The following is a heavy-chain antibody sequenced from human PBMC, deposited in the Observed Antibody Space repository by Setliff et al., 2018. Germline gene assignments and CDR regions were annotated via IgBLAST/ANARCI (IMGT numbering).Heavy chain of an antibody. CDR3: ARIRRDIVVVVGATPDYYDYMDV. CDR1: GYSFTSYW. CDR2: IDPSDSYT. D-gene: IGHD2-15*01. Sequence: PGESLKISCKDSGYSFTSYWISWVRQMPGKGLEWMGRIDPSDSYTNYSPSFQGQVTISGDKSISTAYLQWSSLKASDTAMYYCARIRRDIVVVVGATPDYYDYMDVWGKGTTVTVSS. J-gene: IGHJ6*03. V-gene: IGHV5-10-1*01.